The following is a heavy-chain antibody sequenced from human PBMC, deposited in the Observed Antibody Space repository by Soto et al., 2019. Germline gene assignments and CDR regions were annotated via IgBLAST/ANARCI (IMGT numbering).Heavy chain of an antibody. CDR3: ARGPALAPPIVFDP. V-gene: IGHV3-11*01. CDR1: GFTFSDHY. Sequence: QVQLVESGGGLVKPGGSLRLSCAASGFTFSDHYMAWIRQAPGKGLEWLSYISGRGSTTYLATSVKGRFTVSRDNAKNSLHLQLYSLRAEDTAVYYCARGPALAPPIVFDPWGQGTLVTVSS. J-gene: IGHJ5*02. D-gene: IGHD1-26*01. CDR2: ISGRGSTT.